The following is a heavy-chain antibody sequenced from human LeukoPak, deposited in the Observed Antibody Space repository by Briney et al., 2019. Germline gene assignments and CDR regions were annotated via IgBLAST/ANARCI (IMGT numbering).Heavy chain of an antibody. D-gene: IGHD3-10*01. Sequence: PSETLSLTCTVSGGSITSYYWSWIRQPPGKGLEWIGDIYYTGTTNYNPSLESRVTVSVDTSENQFSLNLTSVTAADTAVYYCARDRAPVRYWGQGTLVTVSS. J-gene: IGHJ4*02. V-gene: IGHV4-59*01. CDR1: GGSITSYY. CDR3: ARDRAPVRY. CDR2: IYYTGTT.